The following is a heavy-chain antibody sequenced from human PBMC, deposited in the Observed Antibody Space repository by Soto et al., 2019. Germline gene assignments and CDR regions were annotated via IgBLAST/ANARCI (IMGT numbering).Heavy chain of an antibody. J-gene: IGHJ6*02. V-gene: IGHV3-11*01. D-gene: IGHD5-18*01. CDR3: ARERVDTPMATYHYYYGMDV. Sequence: QVQLVESGGGLVKPGGSLRLSCVASGFTFSDYYMSWIRQAPGKGLEWVSYISSSGSTIYYADSVKGRFTISRDNAKNSLYLQMNSLRAEDTAVYSCARERVDTPMATYHYYYGMDVWGQGTAVTVSS. CDR2: ISSSGSTI. CDR1: GFTFSDYY.